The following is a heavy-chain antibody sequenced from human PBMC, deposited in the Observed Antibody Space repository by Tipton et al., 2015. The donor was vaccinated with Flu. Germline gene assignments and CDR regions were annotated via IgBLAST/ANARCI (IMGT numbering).Heavy chain of an antibody. Sequence: SLRLSCAASGFTFSDYYMSWIRQAPGKGLEWVSYISSSGSTIYYADSVKGRFTISRDNAKNSLYLQMNSLRAEDTAVYYCARNRNYYDSSGYPNYWGQGTLVTVSS. CDR3: ARNRNYYDSSGYPNY. CDR1: GFTFSDYY. CDR2: ISSSGSTI. J-gene: IGHJ4*02. D-gene: IGHD3-22*01. V-gene: IGHV3-11*01.